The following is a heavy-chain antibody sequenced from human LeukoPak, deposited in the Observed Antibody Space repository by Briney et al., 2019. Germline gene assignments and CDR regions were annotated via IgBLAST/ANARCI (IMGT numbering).Heavy chain of an antibody. J-gene: IGHJ4*02. CDR3: ARTARVFDS. V-gene: IGHV4-30-4*01. CDR1: GGSISSGDYY. Sequence: SETLSLTCTVSGGSISSGDYYWSWIRQPPGKGLEWIAYMYYSGSTYYNPSLKSRVTMSADTSKNQLSLKLSSVTAADTAVYYCARTARVFDSWGQGTLVTVSS. D-gene: IGHD5-18*01. CDR2: MYYSGST.